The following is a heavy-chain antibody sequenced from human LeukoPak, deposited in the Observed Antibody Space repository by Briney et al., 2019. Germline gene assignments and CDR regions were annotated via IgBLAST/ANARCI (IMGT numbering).Heavy chain of an antibody. CDR2: IKKDGSEK. CDR1: GFTFSAYW. V-gene: IGHV3-7*01. J-gene: IGHJ5*02. Sequence: GGSLRLSCAASGFTFSAYWMNWVRQNPGRGLEWVASIKKDGSEKYYVDSVKGRFTISRDNAKNSLYLRMSNLRTEDTATYYCARAACTGGSCYYAWGRGTLVTVSA. D-gene: IGHD2-15*01. CDR3: ARAACTGGSCYYA.